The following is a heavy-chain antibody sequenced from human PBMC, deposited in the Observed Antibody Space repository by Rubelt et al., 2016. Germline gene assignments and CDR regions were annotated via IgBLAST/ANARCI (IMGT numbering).Heavy chain of an antibody. J-gene: IGHJ4*02. D-gene: IGHD4-23*01. CDR1: EYSFTKNP. V-gene: IGHV1-8*01. Sequence: QVQLVQSGAEVKKPGASVKVSCKASEYSFTKNPIHWVRQAPGQRLEWMGWMNPNRGNTGYAQKFQGRVTMTRNTSISTAYMELSSLRSEDTAVYYCARGRTVKLADSGGNDYWGQGTLVTVSS. CDR3: ARGRTVKLADSGGNDY. CDR2: MNPNRGNT.